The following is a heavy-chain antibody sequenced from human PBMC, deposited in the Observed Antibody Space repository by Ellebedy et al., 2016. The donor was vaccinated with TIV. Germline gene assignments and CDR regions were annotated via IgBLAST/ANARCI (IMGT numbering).Heavy chain of an antibody. J-gene: IGHJ4*02. CDR3: RTGTTSGADY. CDR1: GFTFNNYW. V-gene: IGHV3-74*01. Sequence: GESLKISXAASGFTFNNYWMHWVRQAPGKGLVWVSRINSDGSSTSYADSVKGRFTISRDNAKNTLYLQMNSLRAEDTAVYYCRTGTTSGADYWGQGTLVTVSS. D-gene: IGHD1-7*01. CDR2: INSDGSST.